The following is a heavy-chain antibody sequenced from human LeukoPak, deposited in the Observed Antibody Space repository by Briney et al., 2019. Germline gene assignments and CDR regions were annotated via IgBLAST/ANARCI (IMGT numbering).Heavy chain of an antibody. CDR1: GGSTSSYY. J-gene: IGHJ5*02. D-gene: IGHD3-22*01. CDR3: ARLSYDSGAIWVGS. V-gene: IGHV4-4*09. Sequence: SETLSLTCTVSGGSTSSYYWSWIRQPPGKGLEWIGYIYTSGSTNYNPSLKSRVTISVDTSKNQFSLKLSSVTAADTAVYYCARLSYDSGAIWVGSWGQGTLVTVSS. CDR2: IYTSGST.